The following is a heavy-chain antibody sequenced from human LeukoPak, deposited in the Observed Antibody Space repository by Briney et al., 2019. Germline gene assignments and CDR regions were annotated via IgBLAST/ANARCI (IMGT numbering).Heavy chain of an antibody. D-gene: IGHD3-3*01. CDR3: ARDRVYDFWSGYPNWFDP. Sequence: SETLSLTCAVYGGSFSGYYWSWIRQPPGKGLERIGEINHSGSTNYNPSLKSRVTISVDTSKNQFSLKLSSVTAADTAVYYCARDRVYDFWSGYPNWFDPWGQGTLATVSS. V-gene: IGHV4-34*01. CDR2: INHSGST. J-gene: IGHJ5*02. CDR1: GGSFSGYY.